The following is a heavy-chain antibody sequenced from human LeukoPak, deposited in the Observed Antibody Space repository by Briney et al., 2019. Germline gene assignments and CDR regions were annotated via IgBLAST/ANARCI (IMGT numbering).Heavy chain of an antibody. J-gene: IGHJ4*02. CDR2: ISGSGGNT. D-gene: IGHD2-15*01. CDR1: GFTFSSYA. CDR3: ARRYCSGGSCYSSY. V-gene: IGHV3-23*01. Sequence: PGGSLRLSCAASGFTFSSYAMSWVRQAPGKGLEWVSAISGSGGNTYYADSVKGRFTISRDKSKSTLFLQMNSLRAEDTAVYYCARRYCSGGSCYSSYWGQGTLVTVSS.